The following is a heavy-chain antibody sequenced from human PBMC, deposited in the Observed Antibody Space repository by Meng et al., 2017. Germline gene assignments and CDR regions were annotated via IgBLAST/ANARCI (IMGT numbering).Heavy chain of an antibody. D-gene: IGHD6-19*01. V-gene: IGHV4-59*01. Sequence: SETLSLTCTVSGGSISSYYWSWIRQPPGKGLEWIGYIYYSGSTNYNPSLKSRVIISVDTSKNQFSLKLSSVAAADTAVYYCARAEGGSGWYSADYYYGMDVWGQGTTVTVSS. CDR3: ARAEGGSGWYSADYYYGMDV. J-gene: IGHJ6*02. CDR1: GGSISSYY. CDR2: IYYSGST.